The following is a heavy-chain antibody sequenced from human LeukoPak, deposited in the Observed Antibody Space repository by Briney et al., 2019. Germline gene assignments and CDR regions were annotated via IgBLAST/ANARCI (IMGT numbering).Heavy chain of an antibody. J-gene: IGHJ4*02. CDR1: GFTFSSYG. D-gene: IGHD3-10*01. CDR3: ATITMVRGGFDY. Sequence: GGSLRLSCAASGFTFSSYGMHWVRQAPGKGLEWVAVISYDGSNKYYADSVKGRFTISRDNSKNTLYLQMNSLRAEDTAVYYCATITMVRGGFDYWGQGTLVTVSS. CDR2: ISYDGSNK. V-gene: IGHV3-30*03.